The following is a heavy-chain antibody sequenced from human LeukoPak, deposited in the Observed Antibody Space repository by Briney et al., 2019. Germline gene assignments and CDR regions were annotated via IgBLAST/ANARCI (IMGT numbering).Heavy chain of an antibody. Sequence: SETLSLTCTVSGGSISSYYWSWIRQPPGKGLEWIGYIYYSGSTNYNPSLKSRVTISVDTTKNQFSLKLSSVTAAGTAVYYCAREGGYSYGYNSFDYWGQGTLVTVSS. V-gene: IGHV4-59*01. D-gene: IGHD5-18*01. J-gene: IGHJ4*02. CDR2: IYYSGST. CDR1: GGSISSYY. CDR3: AREGGYSYGYNSFDY.